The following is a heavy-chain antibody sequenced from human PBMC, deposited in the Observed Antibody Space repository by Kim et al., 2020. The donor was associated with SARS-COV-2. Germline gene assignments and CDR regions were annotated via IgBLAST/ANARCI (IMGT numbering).Heavy chain of an antibody. CDR3: ARMGILTFYYYGMDV. J-gene: IGHJ6*02. D-gene: IGHD6-13*01. CDR2: ISSSGNTV. V-gene: IGHV3-11*01. Sequence: GGSLRLSCAASGFTFNDYYMRWIRQAPGKGLEWVSYISSSGNTVHYADSVKGRFTISRDNAKNSLYLQMNSLRAEDTAVYYCARMGILTFYYYGMDVWGQGTTVTVSS. CDR1: GFTFNDYY.